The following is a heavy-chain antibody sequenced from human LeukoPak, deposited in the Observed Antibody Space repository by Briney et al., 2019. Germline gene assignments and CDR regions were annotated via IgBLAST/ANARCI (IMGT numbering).Heavy chain of an antibody. Sequence: GGSLRLSCAASGFTFSSYTMSWVRQAPGKGLEWVSSISSDRTTIFYADSVKGRFTISRDNAQNSLYLQMNSLRDEDTAVYYCAGQKGMDYWGQGTLVIVSS. V-gene: IGHV3-48*02. CDR3: AGQKGMDY. CDR2: ISSDRTTI. J-gene: IGHJ4*02. CDR1: GFTFSSYT.